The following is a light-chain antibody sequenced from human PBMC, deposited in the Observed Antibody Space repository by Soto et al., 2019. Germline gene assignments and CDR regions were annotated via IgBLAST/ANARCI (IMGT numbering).Light chain of an antibody. CDR1: QSVSSH. J-gene: IGKJ1*01. CDR3: QQYNNWPGWT. Sequence: EIRMTQSPAILSVSPGESATLSCRASQSVSSHVVWYQQKPGQAPRLLISDSSTTGFPARFSGSGSGTEFTLTISSLQSEDFAFYYCQQYNNWPGWTFGQGTKVDIK. CDR2: DSS. V-gene: IGKV3-15*01.